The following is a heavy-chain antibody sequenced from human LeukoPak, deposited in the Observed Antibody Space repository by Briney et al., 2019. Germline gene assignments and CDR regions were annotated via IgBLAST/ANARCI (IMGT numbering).Heavy chain of an antibody. CDR3: ASGGSGWCDY. J-gene: IGHJ4*02. D-gene: IGHD6-19*01. Sequence: GEALKISCKGSGYGFTSYWIGWVRQIPGKGLEWMGIIYPGDSDTKYSPSFRGQVSISADKSISTAYLQWGSLKASDTGMYYCASGGSGWCDYWGQGTLVTVSS. CDR2: IYPGDSDT. V-gene: IGHV5-51*01. CDR1: GYGFTSYW.